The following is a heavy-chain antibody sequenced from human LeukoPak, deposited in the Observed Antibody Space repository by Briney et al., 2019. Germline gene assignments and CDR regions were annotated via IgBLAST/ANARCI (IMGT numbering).Heavy chain of an antibody. J-gene: IGHJ3*02. D-gene: IGHD3-22*01. V-gene: IGHV4-59*11. Sequence: PSETLSLTCTASGGSISSHYWSWIRQPPGKGLEWIGYIYYSGSTNYNPSLKGRVTISVDTSKNQFSLKLSSVTAADTAVYYCARDGYYDSSGYIAFDIWGQGTMVTVSS. CDR2: IYYSGST. CDR1: GGSISSHY. CDR3: ARDGYYDSSGYIAFDI.